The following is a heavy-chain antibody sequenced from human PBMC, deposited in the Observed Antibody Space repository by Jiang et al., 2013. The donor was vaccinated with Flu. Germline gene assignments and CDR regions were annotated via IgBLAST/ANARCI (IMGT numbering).Heavy chain of an antibody. D-gene: IGHD2-21*02. J-gene: IGHJ6*02. V-gene: IGHV4-59*08. CDR3: ARSYCGGDCYSMFGYSYYGMDV. CDR1: SGFISSHY. CDR2: IHNSGTT. Sequence: PGLVKPSETLSLTCTVSSGFISSHYWSWIRQPPGKGLEWIGYIHNSGTTNYNPSLKSRVTISIDTSTNQFSLKLISVTAPDTAVYYCARSYCGGDCYSMFGYSYYGMDVWGQGTTVTVSS.